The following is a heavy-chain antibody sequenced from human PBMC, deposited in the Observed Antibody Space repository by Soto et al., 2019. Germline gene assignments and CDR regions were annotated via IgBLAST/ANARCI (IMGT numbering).Heavy chain of an antibody. D-gene: IGHD1-26*01. CDR3: AKSGRPFDSRTAYFFFDS. CDR1: GFTFSTYA. CDR2: IRTST. Sequence: EVQLLESGGGLVQPGESLRLSCAASGFTFSTYAMTWVRQAPGKGLEWVSSIRTSTWYADSVKGRFTISRDNSKNTLDLQLDSLRAEDTAVYYCAKSGRPFDSRTAYFFFDSWGQGTLVTVSS. J-gene: IGHJ4*02. V-gene: IGHV3-23*01.